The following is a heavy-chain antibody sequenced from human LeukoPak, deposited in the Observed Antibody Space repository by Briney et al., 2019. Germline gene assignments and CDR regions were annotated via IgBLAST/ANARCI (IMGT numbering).Heavy chain of an antibody. CDR1: GFTVSSNY. Sequence: GGSLRLSCAASGFTVSSNYMSWVRQAPGKGLEWVSVIYSGGSTYYADSVKGRFTISRDNSKNTLYLQVNSLRAEDTAVYYCARVRGGYNQYYYYGMDVWGQGTTVTVSS. J-gene: IGHJ6*02. V-gene: IGHV3-53*01. D-gene: IGHD5-24*01. CDR3: ARVRGGYNQYYYYGMDV. CDR2: IYSGGST.